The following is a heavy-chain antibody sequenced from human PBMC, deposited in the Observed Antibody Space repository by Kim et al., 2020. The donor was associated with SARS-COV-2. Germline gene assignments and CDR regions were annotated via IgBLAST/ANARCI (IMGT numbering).Heavy chain of an antibody. Sequence: GGSLRLSCAASGFTFSSYAMSWVRQAPGKGLEWVSAISGSGGSTYYADSVKGRFTISRDNSKNTLYLQMNSLRAEDTAVYYCAIQKGRYGDYGSHGMDVWGQGTTVTVSS. V-gene: IGHV3-23*01. CDR1: GFTFSSYA. J-gene: IGHJ6*02. D-gene: IGHD4-17*01. CDR3: AIQKGRYGDYGSHGMDV. CDR2: ISGSGGST.